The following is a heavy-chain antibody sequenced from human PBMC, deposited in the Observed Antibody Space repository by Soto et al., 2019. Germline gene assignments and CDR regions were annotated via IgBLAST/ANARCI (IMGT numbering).Heavy chain of an antibody. D-gene: IGHD3-10*01. CDR1: GFSLSTSGVG. V-gene: IGHV2-5*02. CDR2: IYWDDDK. J-gene: IGHJ4*02. CDR3: ALCQYYGSRIFVSHFDY. Sequence: QITLKESGPTLVKPTQTLTLTCTFSGFSLSTSGVGVGWIRQPPGKALEWLALIYWDDDKRYSPSLKSRLTITNATTKNQVVLTMTHMDPVDTATYYCALCQYYGSRIFVSHFDYWGQGTLVTVSS.